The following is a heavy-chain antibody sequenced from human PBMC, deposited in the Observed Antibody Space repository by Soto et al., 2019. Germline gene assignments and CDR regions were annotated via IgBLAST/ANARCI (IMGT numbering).Heavy chain of an antibody. V-gene: IGHV3-13*01. D-gene: IGHD3-16*01. J-gene: IGHJ5*02. Sequence: EVQLVESGGGSVQPGGSLGLSCAASGFTFSASDMHWVRQTTGGGLEWVAAIGTLHDTYYPDSVKGRFTISRDNARDSLNLQMNSRGAGDTGGYYWARQASFWHGGGGWLDPWGQGTLVTVSS. CDR1: GFTFSASD. CDR3: ARQASFWHGGGGWLDP. CDR2: IGTLHDT.